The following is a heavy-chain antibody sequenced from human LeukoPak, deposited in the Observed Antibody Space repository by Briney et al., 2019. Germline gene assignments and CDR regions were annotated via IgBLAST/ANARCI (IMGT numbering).Heavy chain of an antibody. CDR1: GFTFSSYA. V-gene: IGHV4-34*01. Sequence: GSLRLSCAASGFTFSSYAMSWIRQPPGKGLEWIGEINHSGSTNYNPSLKSRVTISVDTSKNQFSLKLSSVTAADTAVYYCARERWLQLSWYFDLWGRGTLVTVSS. J-gene: IGHJ2*01. D-gene: IGHD5-24*01. CDR2: INHSGST. CDR3: ARERWLQLSWYFDL.